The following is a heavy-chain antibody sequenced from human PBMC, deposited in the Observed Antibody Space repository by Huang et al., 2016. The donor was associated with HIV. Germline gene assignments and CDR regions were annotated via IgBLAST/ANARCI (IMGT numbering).Heavy chain of an antibody. CDR3: AKDLTYTFGRHFDY. J-gene: IGHJ4*02. CDR2: IRYDGNNY. V-gene: IGHV3-30*02. D-gene: IGHD3-3*01. CDR1: GFTFGSFG. Sequence: QVQLVESGGGVVQPGGSLRLSCTASGFTFGSFGMHWVRQAPGKGVELVAVIRYDGNNYYYADSVRGRFTISRDHSKDTLYLQMNRLRPDDSAVYYCAKDLTYTFGRHFDYWGRGTLVTVSS.